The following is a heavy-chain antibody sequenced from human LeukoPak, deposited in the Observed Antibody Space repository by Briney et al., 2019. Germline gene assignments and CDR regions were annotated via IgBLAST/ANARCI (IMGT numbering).Heavy chain of an antibody. CDR3: ARDGTKKEAFDI. CDR2: TIPIFGTV. D-gene: IGHD1-1*01. Sequence: ASVQVSCKASRGTFSSYAISWVRQAPGQGLEWMGGTIPIFGTVNYAQKFQGRVTITTDESTSTAYMELSSLRSEDTAVYYCARDGTKKEAFDIWGQGTMVTVSS. V-gene: IGHV1-69*05. CDR1: RGTFSSYA. J-gene: IGHJ3*02.